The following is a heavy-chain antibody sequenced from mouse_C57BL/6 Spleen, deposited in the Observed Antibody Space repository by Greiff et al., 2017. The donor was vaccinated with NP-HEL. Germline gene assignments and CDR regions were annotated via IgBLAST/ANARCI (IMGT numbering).Heavy chain of an antibody. CDR2: IYPGDGDT. V-gene: IGHV1-82*01. CDR1: GYAFSSSW. D-gene: IGHD1-1*01. CDR3: ARRTTVVPFDY. Sequence: VQLQQSGPELVKPGASVKISCKASGYAFSSSWMNWVKQRPGKGLEWIGRIYPGDGDTNYNGTFKGKATLTADKSSSTAYMQLSSLTSEDSAVYFCARRTTVVPFDYWGQGTTLTVSS. J-gene: IGHJ2*01.